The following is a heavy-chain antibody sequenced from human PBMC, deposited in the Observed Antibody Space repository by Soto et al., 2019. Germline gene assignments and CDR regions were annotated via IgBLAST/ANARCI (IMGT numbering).Heavy chain of an antibody. J-gene: IGHJ4*02. D-gene: IGHD3-10*01. V-gene: IGHV1-69*13. Sequence: ASVKVSCKASGGPVSSYAITLVRQAPGKGLEWMGVFIPIFVSAHYAPKFQGRITITADESTSTAYMELSGLTSEDTAIYYCARDVSSDTTGFRGYDLWGQGTQVTVSS. CDR3: ARDVSSDTTGFRGYDL. CDR2: FIPIFVSA. CDR1: GGPVSSYA.